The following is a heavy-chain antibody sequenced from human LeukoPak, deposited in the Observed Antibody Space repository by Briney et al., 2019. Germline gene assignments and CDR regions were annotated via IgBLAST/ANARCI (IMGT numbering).Heavy chain of an antibody. CDR3: ARRDGYCSSTSCYADYYYGMDV. Sequence: GESLKISCKGSGYSFTSYWISWVRQMPGKGLEWMGRIDPSDSYTNYSPSFQGHVTISADKSISTAYLQWSSLKASDTAMYYCARRDGYCSSTSCYADYYYGMDVWGQGTTVTVSS. V-gene: IGHV5-10-1*01. CDR2: IDPSDSYT. D-gene: IGHD2-2*01. CDR1: GYSFTSYW. J-gene: IGHJ6*02.